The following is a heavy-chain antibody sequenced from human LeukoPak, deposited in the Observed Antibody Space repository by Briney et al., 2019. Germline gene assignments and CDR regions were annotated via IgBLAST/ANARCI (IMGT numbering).Heavy chain of an antibody. CDR3: ARGTGFYDSSGHYYWGYFDS. Sequence: SETLSLTCTVSGGSISSHYWSWFRQTPGERPEWIAFIYYSGTTNYNPSLKGRVTISIDSSKNQFSLKLSSVTAADTAIYYCARGTGFYDSSGHYYWGYFDSWGQGTLVPVSS. CDR1: GGSISSHY. D-gene: IGHD3-22*01. J-gene: IGHJ4*02. CDR2: IYYSGTT. V-gene: IGHV4-59*11.